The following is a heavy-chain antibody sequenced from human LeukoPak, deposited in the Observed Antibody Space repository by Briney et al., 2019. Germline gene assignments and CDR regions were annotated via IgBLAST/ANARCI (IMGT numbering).Heavy chain of an antibody. CDR3: ARAWSTHVTTWFDP. CDR1: GGSISSYY. V-gene: IGHV4-59*01. Sequence: SETLSLTCTVSGGSISSYYWSWIRQPPGKGLEWIGCIYYSGYTNYKSSLKSRVTISVDTSKNQFSLKLSSVTAADTAVYYCARAWSTHVTTWFDPWGQGTLVTVSS. CDR2: IYYSGYT. D-gene: IGHD5/OR15-5a*01. J-gene: IGHJ5*02.